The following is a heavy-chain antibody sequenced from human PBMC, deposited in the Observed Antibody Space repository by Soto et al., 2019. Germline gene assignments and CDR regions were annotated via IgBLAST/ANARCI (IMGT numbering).Heavy chain of an antibody. Sequence: HALSAAYNSPGQGLEWMGGIIPIFGTANYAQKFQGRVTITADKSTSTAYMELSSLRSEDTAVYYCARRITGTLSALDYWGQGTMVTGS. D-gene: IGHD1-20*01. CDR1: HA. CDR2: IIPIFGTA. CDR3: ARRITGTLSALDY. J-gene: IGHJ4*02. V-gene: IGHV1-69*06.